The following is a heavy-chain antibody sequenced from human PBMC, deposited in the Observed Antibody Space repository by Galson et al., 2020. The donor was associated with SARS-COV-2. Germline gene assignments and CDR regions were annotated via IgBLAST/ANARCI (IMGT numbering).Heavy chain of an antibody. D-gene: IGHD3-3*01. CDR3: AKVDDFWTGYYTGFDY. Sequence: ASVKVSCKASGYPFTSYGISWVRQAPGQGLEWMGWISAYNGNTNYAEKLQGRVTMTTDTSTSTAYLELRSLRSDDPAVYYCAKVDDFWTGYYTGFDYWGQGTLVTVSS. CDR2: ISAYNGNT. V-gene: IGHV1-18*04. J-gene: IGHJ4*02. CDR1: GYPFTSYG.